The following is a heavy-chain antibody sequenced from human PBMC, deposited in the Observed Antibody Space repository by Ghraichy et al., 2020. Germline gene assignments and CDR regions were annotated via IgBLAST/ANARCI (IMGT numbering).Heavy chain of an antibody. CDR1: GFSFSSYA. CDR3: AKDPQVRSSYGALYNWFAP. D-gene: IGHD5-18*01. V-gene: IGHV3-23*01. CDR2: ISDSGDST. J-gene: IGHJ5*02. Sequence: GGSLRLSCAASGFSFSSYAMSWVRQPPGKGLEWVSAISDSGDSTYYADSVKGRFTISRDNSMNTLYLQMNSLRAEDTAVYYCAKDPQVRSSYGALYNWFAPWGQGTLVTVS.